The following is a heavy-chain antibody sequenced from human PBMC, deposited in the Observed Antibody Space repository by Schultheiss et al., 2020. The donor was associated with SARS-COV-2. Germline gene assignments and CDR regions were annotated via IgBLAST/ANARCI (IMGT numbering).Heavy chain of an antibody. D-gene: IGHD3-22*01. CDR1: GYSISSGYY. Sequence: SETLSLTCAVSGYSISSGYYWGWIRQPPGKGLEWIGSIYYSGSTYYNPSLKSRVTISVDTSKNQFSLKLSSVTAADTAVYYCARDSDYYYDSSGYYDYWGQGTLVTVSS. V-gene: IGHV4-38-2*02. J-gene: IGHJ4*02. CDR2: IYYSGST. CDR3: ARDSDYYYDSSGYYDY.